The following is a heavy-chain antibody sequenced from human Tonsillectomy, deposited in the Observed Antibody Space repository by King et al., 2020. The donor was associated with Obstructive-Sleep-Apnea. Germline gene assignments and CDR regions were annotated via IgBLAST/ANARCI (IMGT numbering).Heavy chain of an antibody. D-gene: IGHD2-8*01. J-gene: IGHJ4*02. CDR2: ISSSSSYT. CDR3: ARDETKYCINGVCYTEGSFGDY. V-gene: IGHV3-11*06. Sequence: VQLVESGGGLVKPGGSLRLSCAASGFIFSDYYMSWIRQAPGKGLEWVSYISSSSSYTSYADSVKGRFTISRDNTKNSLSLQMNSLRAEDTAVYYCARDETKYCINGVCYTEGSFGDYWGQGTLVTVSS. CDR1: GFIFSDYY.